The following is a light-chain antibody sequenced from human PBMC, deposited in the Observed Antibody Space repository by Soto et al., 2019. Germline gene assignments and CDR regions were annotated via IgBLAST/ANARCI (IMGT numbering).Light chain of an antibody. J-gene: IGKJ1*01. CDR1: QSVSSN. CDR3: QQYNNWPPWT. CDR2: GAS. V-gene: IGKV3-15*01. Sequence: EIVMTQSPATLSVSPGERATLSCRASQSVSSNLAWYQQKPGQAPRLLIYGASTRATGIPARFSGSWSGTEFTLTISSLQSEDFAVYYRQQYNNWPPWTFGQGTKVEIK.